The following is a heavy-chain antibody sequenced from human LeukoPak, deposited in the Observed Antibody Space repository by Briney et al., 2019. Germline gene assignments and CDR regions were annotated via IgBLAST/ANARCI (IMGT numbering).Heavy chain of an antibody. CDR1: GFTFSRYA. D-gene: IGHD6-19*01. CDR3: AKAAGAVAGTLDFDY. CDR2: ISGSGGST. Sequence: GGSLRLSCAASGFTFSRYAMSWVRQAPGKGLEGVSAISGSGGSTYYADSVKGRFTISRDNSKNTLYLQMNSLRAEDTAVYYCAKAAGAVAGTLDFDYWGQGTLVTVSS. J-gene: IGHJ4*02. V-gene: IGHV3-23*01.